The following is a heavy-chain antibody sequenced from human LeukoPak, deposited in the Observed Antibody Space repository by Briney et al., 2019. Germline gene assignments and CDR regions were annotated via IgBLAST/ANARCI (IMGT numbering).Heavy chain of an antibody. Sequence: SETLSLTCTVSGGSMSSHYWSWIWQPPGKGLEWIGYIYYSGTTNYNPSLKSRVTISVDTSKNQSSLKLNSLTAAATAVYYCARLGIAAASYDYWGQGNLVTVSS. J-gene: IGHJ4*02. V-gene: IGHV4-59*08. CDR3: ARLGIAAASYDY. CDR1: GGSMSSHY. CDR2: IYYSGTT. D-gene: IGHD6-13*01.